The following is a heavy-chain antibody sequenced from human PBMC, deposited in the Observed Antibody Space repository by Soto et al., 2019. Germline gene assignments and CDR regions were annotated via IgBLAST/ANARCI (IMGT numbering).Heavy chain of an antibody. J-gene: IGHJ4*02. V-gene: IGHV3-23*01. Sequence: EVQLLESGGGLVQPGGSLRLSCAASGFTFNNYAMTWVRQAPGKGLEWVSAISGGGDTTSHADSVKGRFTVSRDGSKKTLYLQMSSLRAEDTALYYCAKGRGGSGSLTPRVDFWGQGTLVTVSS. CDR1: GFTFNNYA. D-gene: IGHD3-10*01. CDR2: ISGGGDTT. CDR3: AKGRGGSGSLTPRVDF.